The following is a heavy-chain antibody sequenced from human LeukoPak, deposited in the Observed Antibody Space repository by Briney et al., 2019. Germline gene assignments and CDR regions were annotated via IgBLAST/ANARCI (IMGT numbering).Heavy chain of an antibody. D-gene: IGHD3-3*01. V-gene: IGHV4-4*09. CDR3: ARRLWSGRDNWFDP. Sequence: PSETLSLTCTISGVSISSYWWSWIRQPPGKGLEWIGYIYISGSTNYNPSLKSRVTISVDTSKNQFSLKLTSVTAADTAVYYCARRLWSGRDNWFDPWGQGTLVTVSS. J-gene: IGHJ5*02. CDR2: IYISGST. CDR1: GVSISSYW.